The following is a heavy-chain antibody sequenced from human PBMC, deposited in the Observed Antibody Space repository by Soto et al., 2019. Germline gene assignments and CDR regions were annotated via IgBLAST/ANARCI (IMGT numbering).Heavy chain of an antibody. J-gene: IGHJ4*02. CDR2: ISYDGSNK. CDR1: GFTFSSYG. V-gene: IGHV3-30*03. Sequence: GGALRLSCAASGFTFSSYGLHWVRQAPGKGLEWGAVISYDGSNKYYADTVKGRFTISRDNSKNTLYLQMNSLRAEDTAVYYCASRPEDFDYWGQGTLVTVSS. CDR3: ASRPEDFDY.